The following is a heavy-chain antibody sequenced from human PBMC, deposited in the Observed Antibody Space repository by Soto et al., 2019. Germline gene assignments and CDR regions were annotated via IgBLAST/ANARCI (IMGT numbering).Heavy chain of an antibody. V-gene: IGHV4-34*01. Sequence: PSETLSLTCAVYGGSFSGYYWSWIRQPPGKGLEWIGEINHSGSTNYNPSLKSRVTISVDTSKNQFSLKLSSVTAADTAVYYCARRGTVVVPAARNRGAWFDPWGQGTLVTVSS. CDR2: INHSGST. D-gene: IGHD2-2*01. CDR1: GGSFSGYY. CDR3: ARRGTVVVPAARNRGAWFDP. J-gene: IGHJ5*02.